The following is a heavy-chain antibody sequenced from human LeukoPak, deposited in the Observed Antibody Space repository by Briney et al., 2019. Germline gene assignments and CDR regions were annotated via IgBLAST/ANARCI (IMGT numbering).Heavy chain of an antibody. V-gene: IGHV3-74*01. CDR2: ISDGGSTT. J-gene: IGHJ4*02. CDR3: AREGDSSSFFDY. CDR1: GFTFSSYW. D-gene: IGHD6-6*01. Sequence: GGSLRLSCAASGFTFSSYWMHWVRQAPGKGLVWVSRISDGGSTTTYADSVKGRFTISRDSSKNTLYLQMDSLRAEDTAVYYCAREGDSSSFFDYWGQGTLVTVSS.